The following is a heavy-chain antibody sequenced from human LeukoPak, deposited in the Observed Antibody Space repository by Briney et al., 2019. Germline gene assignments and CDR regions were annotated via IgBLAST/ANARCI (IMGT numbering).Heavy chain of an antibody. CDR2: IYPSDSGT. Sequence: GESLKISCKTSGYSFTDYWIGWVRQMPGKGLEWMGFIYPSDSGTRYSPSFQGQVTISADKSISTVYLYWSSLRASDTAIYYCARHHWYSSGGHYFDYWGQGTLVTVSS. CDR1: GYSFTDYW. J-gene: IGHJ4*02. V-gene: IGHV5-51*01. D-gene: IGHD6-19*01. CDR3: ARHHWYSSGGHYFDY.